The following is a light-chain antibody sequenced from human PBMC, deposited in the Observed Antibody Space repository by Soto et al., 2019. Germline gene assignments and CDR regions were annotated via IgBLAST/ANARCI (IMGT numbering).Light chain of an antibody. CDR1: SSDVGGYNY. Sequence: QSVLTQPPSASGSPGQSVTISCSGTSSDVGGYNYVSWYQQHPGKAPNLMIYEVSKRPSGVPDRFSGSKSGNTASLTVSGLQADDEAAYYCSSFAGNNKLLFGGGTKLTVL. V-gene: IGLV2-8*01. J-gene: IGLJ2*01. CDR2: EVS. CDR3: SSFAGNNKLL.